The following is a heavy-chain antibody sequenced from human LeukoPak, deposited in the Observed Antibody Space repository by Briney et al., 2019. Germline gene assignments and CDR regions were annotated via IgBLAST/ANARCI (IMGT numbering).Heavy chain of an antibody. Sequence: GGSLRLSCAASGFTVSSNYMSWVRQAPGKGLEWVSVIYSGGSTYYADSVKGRFTISRDDSKNTAYLQMNSLKTEDTAVYYCTRRLEYSSSSLNYYYYYMDVWGKGTTVTVSS. V-gene: IGHV3-66*04. CDR2: IYSGGST. D-gene: IGHD6-6*01. CDR3: TRRLEYSSSSLNYYYYYMDV. CDR1: GFTVSSNY. J-gene: IGHJ6*03.